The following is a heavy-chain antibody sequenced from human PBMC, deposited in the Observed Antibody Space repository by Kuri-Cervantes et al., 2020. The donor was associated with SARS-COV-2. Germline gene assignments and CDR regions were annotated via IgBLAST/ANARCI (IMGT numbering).Heavy chain of an antibody. CDR3: ANLQWLLIDDAFDI. J-gene: IGHJ3*02. V-gene: IGHV4-31*03. Sequence: SETLSLTCTVSGGSISSGGYYWSWIRQHPGKGLEWIGYIYYSGSTYYNPSLKSRVTISVDTSKNQFSLKLSSVTAADTAVYYCANLQWLLIDDAFDIWDQGTMVTVSS. CDR1: GGSISSGGYY. D-gene: IGHD3-22*01. CDR2: IYYSGST.